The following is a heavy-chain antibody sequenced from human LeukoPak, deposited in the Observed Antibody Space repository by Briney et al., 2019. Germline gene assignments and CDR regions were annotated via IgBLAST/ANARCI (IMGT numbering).Heavy chain of an antibody. D-gene: IGHD1-26*01. V-gene: IGHV4-59*11. CDR2: IYPSGTT. Sequence: SETLSLTCTVSGGSITSHFWRWIRQPPGKRREWIGYIYPSGTTNYDPSLKSRVTISVDTSKNQFSLTLSSVTAADTAVYYCARDGYSGSSLFDYWGQGTLVTVSS. J-gene: IGHJ4*02. CDR1: GGSITSHF. CDR3: ARDGYSGSSLFDY.